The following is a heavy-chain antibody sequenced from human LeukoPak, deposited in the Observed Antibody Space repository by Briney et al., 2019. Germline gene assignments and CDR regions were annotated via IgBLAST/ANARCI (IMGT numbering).Heavy chain of an antibody. D-gene: IGHD1-26*01. J-gene: IGHJ4*02. CDR1: GGSISSGGYS. V-gene: IGHV4-30-2*01. CDR3: ARDRSGSYHPGFFGY. CDR2: IYHSGST. Sequence: PSETLSLTCAVSGGSISSGGYSWSWIRQPPGKGLEWIGYIYHSGSTYYNPSLKSRVTISVDRSKNQFSLKLSSVTAADTAVYYCARDRSGSYHPGFFGYWGQGTLVTVSS.